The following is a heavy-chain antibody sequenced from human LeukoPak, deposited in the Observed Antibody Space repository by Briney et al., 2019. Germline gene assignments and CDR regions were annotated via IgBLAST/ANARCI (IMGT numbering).Heavy chain of an antibody. CDR3: ARGFGRGNGFDY. CDR1: GYTFTSYG. J-gene: IGHJ4*02. Sequence: ASVKVSCKASGYTFTSYGFNWVRQAPGQGLEWMGWISAYNGNTNYAQKPQGRVTMTTDTSTSTAYMELRSLTSDDTAVYFCARGFGRGNGFDYWGQGTLVTVSS. CDR2: ISAYNGNT. D-gene: IGHD4-23*01. V-gene: IGHV1-18*01.